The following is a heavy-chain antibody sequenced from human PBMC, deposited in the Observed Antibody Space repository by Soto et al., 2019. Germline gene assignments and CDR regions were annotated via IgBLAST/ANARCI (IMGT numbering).Heavy chain of an antibody. J-gene: IGHJ6*03. CDR2: IIPILGIA. D-gene: IGHD2-2*01. Sequence: VKVSCKASGGTFSSYTISWVRQAPGQGLEWMGRIIPILGIANYAQKFQGRVTITADKSTSTAYMELSSLRSEDTAVYYCAREVVVVPAAISYYMDVWGKGTTVTVSS. CDR3: AREVVVVPAAISYYMDV. V-gene: IGHV1-69*10. CDR1: GGTFSSYT.